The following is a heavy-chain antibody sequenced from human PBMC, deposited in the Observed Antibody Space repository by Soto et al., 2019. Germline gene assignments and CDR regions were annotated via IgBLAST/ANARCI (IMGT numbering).Heavy chain of an antibody. CDR3: ARGISQWLVREGYFQH. D-gene: IGHD6-19*01. CDR2: MNPNSGNT. V-gene: IGHV1-8*01. CDR1: GYTFTSYD. Sequence: ASVKVSCKASGYTFTSYDINWVRQATGQGLEWMGWMNPNSGNTGYAQKFQGRVTMTRNTSISTAYMELSSLRSEDTAVYYCARGISQWLVREGYFQHWGQGTLVTVSS. J-gene: IGHJ1*01.